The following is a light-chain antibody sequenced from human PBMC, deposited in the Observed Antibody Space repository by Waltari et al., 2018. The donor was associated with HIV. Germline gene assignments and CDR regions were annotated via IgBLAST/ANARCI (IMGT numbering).Light chain of an antibody. Sequence: SYELTQPPSVSVSPGQTASITCSGDKLGDKYACWYQQKPGPSPGLVIYQDSKRPSGIPERFSGSNSGNTATLTISGTQAMDEADYYCQAWDSSTGVFGGGTKLTVL. CDR1: KLGDKY. J-gene: IGLJ3*02. CDR3: QAWDSSTGV. CDR2: QDS. V-gene: IGLV3-1*01.